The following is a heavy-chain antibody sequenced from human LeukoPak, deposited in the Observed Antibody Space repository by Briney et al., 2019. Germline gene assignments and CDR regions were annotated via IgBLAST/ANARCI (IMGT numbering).Heavy chain of an antibody. J-gene: IGHJ4*02. Sequence: PGGSLRLSCAASGFTFDDYAMHWVRQAPGKGLEWVSGISWNSGSIGYADSVKGRFTISRDNAKNSLYLQMNSLRAEDTALYYCAKSPQYCSGGSCYSNFDYWGQGTLVTVSS. CDR1: GFTFDDYA. D-gene: IGHD2-15*01. CDR3: AKSPQYCSGGSCYSNFDY. CDR2: ISWNSGSI. V-gene: IGHV3-9*01.